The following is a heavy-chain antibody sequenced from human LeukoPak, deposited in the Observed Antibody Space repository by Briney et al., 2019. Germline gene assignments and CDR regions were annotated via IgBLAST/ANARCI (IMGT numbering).Heavy chain of an antibody. CDR2: FDPEDGET. J-gene: IGHJ4*02. D-gene: IGHD6-13*01. CDR1: GYTLTELS. Sequence: ASVKVSCKVSGYTLTELSMHWVRQAPGKGLEWMGGFDPEDGETIYAQKFQGRVTMTEDTSTDTAYMELSSLRSEDTAVYYCATVRIAAAGNPFDYWGQGILVTVSS. V-gene: IGHV1-24*01. CDR3: ATVRIAAAGNPFDY.